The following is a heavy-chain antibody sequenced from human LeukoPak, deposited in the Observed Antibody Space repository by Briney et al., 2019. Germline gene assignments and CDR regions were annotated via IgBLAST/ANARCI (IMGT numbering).Heavy chain of an antibody. Sequence: GGSLRLSCAASGFTVSSNYMSWVRQAPGKGLEWVSGISWNSGSIGYADSVKGRFTISRDNAKNSLYLQMNSLRAEDTALYYCAKDYSGYDMSFDYWGQGTLVTVSS. D-gene: IGHD5-12*01. J-gene: IGHJ4*02. CDR2: ISWNSGSI. CDR3: AKDYSGYDMSFDY. V-gene: IGHV3-9*01. CDR1: GFTVSSNY.